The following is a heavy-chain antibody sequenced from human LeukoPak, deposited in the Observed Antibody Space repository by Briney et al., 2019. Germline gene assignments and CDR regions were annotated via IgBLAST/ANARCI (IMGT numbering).Heavy chain of an antibody. CDR1: GFTVSSNY. Sequence: GGSLRLSCAASGFTVSSNYMSWVRQAPGKGLEWVSVIYSGGSTYYADSVKGRFTISRHNSKNTLYLQMNGLRAEDTAVYYCARVFRSGWYYFDYWGQGTLVTVSS. V-gene: IGHV3-53*04. CDR2: IYSGGST. D-gene: IGHD6-19*01. J-gene: IGHJ4*02. CDR3: ARVFRSGWYYFDY.